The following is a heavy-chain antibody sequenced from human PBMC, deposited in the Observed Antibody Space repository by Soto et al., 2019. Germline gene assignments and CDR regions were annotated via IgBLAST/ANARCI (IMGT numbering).Heavy chain of an antibody. CDR1: GFAFSGSA. J-gene: IGHJ4*02. D-gene: IGHD2-2*01. Sequence: PGGSLRLSCEASGFAFSGSALHWVRRASGKGLEWLGRIRGISNSYATSYAASVKGRFTISSDDSKNTAYLQMSILKAEDTAVYYCTSQVPAPVTVYMSDVKLDFWGQGALVTVSS. CDR3: TSQVPAPVTVYMSDVKLDF. CDR2: IRGISNSYAT. V-gene: IGHV3-73*01.